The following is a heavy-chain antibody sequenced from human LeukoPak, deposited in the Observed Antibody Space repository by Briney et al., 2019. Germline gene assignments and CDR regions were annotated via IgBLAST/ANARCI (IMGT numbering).Heavy chain of an antibody. D-gene: IGHD6-6*01. CDR3: ARGGSIAALALIY. J-gene: IGHJ4*02. Sequence: PGGSLRLSCAASGFTFSSYWMHWVRQAPGKGLVWVSRINSDGSSTSYADSVKGRFTISRDNAKNTLYLQINSLRAEDTAVYYCARGGSIAALALIYWGQGTLVTVSS. CDR1: GFTFSSYW. CDR2: INSDGSST. V-gene: IGHV3-74*01.